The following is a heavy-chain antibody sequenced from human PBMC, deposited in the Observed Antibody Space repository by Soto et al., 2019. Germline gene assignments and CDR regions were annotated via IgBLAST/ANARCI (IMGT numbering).Heavy chain of an antibody. CDR3: ARQDIPVSGSYRLDYYFCMDV. CDR2: IYPGDSDT. CDR1: GYSFTSYW. V-gene: IGHV5-51*01. J-gene: IGHJ6*02. D-gene: IGHD3-16*02. Sequence: PGESLKISCKGSGYSFTSYWIGWVRQMPGKGLEWMGIIYPGDSDTRYSPSFQGQVTISADKSISTAYLQWSSLKASDTAMYYCARQDIPVSGSYRLDYYFCMDVWGQGTTVSPSS.